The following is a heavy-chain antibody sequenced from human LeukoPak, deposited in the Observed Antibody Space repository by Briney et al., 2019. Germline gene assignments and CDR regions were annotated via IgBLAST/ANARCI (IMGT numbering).Heavy chain of an antibody. CDR1: GGSISSYY. J-gene: IGHJ6*02. CDR3: ARAFWSGGGGYYYYYGMDV. V-gene: IGHV4-59*01. CDR2: TYYSGST. Sequence: PSETLSLTCTVSGGSISSYYWSWIRQPPGKGLEWIGYTYYSGSTNYNPSLKSRVTISVDTSKNQFSLKLSSVTAADTAVYYCARAFWSGGGGYYYYYGMDVWGQGTTVTVSS. D-gene: IGHD3-3*01.